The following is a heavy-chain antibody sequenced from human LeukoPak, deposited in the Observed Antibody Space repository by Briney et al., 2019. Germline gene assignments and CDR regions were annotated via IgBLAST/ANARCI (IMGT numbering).Heavy chain of an antibody. V-gene: IGHV3-7*03. J-gene: IGHJ3*02. D-gene: IGHD3-22*01. Sequence: PGGSLRLSCAASGFTFSSYWMSWVSQAPGKGLEWVANIKQDGSEKYYVDSVKGRFTISRDNAKNSLYLQMNSLRAEDTAVYYCASQYYYDSSGPPTLNAFDIWGQGTMVTVSS. CDR2: IKQDGSEK. CDR1: GFTFSSYW. CDR3: ASQYYYDSSGPPTLNAFDI.